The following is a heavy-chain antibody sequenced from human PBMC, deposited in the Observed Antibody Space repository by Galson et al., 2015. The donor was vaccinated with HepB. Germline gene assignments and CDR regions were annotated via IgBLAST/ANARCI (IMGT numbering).Heavy chain of an antibody. CDR3: AKDPHASHWYFDL. CDR1: GFSFSSYA. Sequence: SLRLSCAASGFSFSSYAMSWVRQVPGKRLEFVAAITSTSDSTYHVDSVKGRFTISRDNSRNTLYLQMNSLRAEDTAIYYCAKDPHASHWYFDLWGRGTLVTVSS. J-gene: IGHJ2*01. CDR2: ITSTSDST. V-gene: IGHV3-23*01.